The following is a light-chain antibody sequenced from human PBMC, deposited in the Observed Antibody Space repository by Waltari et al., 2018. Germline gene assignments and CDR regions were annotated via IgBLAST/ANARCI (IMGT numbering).Light chain of an antibody. CDR1: QSVDKY. CDR2: DAS. J-gene: IGKJ4*01. Sequence: EIVLTHSPATLSLSPGERATLSCRASQSVDKYLSWYQQKSGQAPRLLIFDASNRAAGIPARFSGSGSGTDFTLTISSLEPEDFAVYFCQQRSGWLTFGGGTKVDMK. V-gene: IGKV3-11*01. CDR3: QQRSGWLT.